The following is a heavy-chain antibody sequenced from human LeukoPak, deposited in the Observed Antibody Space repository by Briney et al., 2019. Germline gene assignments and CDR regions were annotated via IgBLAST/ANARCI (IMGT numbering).Heavy chain of an antibody. Sequence: ASVKVSCKASGYTFTSYGISWVRQAPGQGLEWMGWISAYNGNTNYAQKLQGRVTMTTDTSTSTAYMELRSLRSDDTAVYYCARGTAQLGWLSKPGPFDYWGRGTLVTVSS. V-gene: IGHV1-18*01. CDR2: ISAYNGNT. CDR1: GYTFTSYG. J-gene: IGHJ4*02. D-gene: IGHD3-22*01. CDR3: ARGTAQLGWLSKPGPFDY.